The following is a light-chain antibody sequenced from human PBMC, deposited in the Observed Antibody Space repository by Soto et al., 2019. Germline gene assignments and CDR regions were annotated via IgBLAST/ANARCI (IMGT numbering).Light chain of an antibody. J-gene: IGLJ2*01. V-gene: IGLV2-8*01. CDR3: SSFVGAPVI. CDR2: EVN. CDR1: STDVGEYNY. Sequence: QSALTQPPSASGSPGQSVTIPCAGTSTDVGEYNYVSWYQQHPGKVPKPIIFEVNKRPSGVPDRFSGSKSGDTASLTVSGLQAEDEADYYCSSFVGAPVIFGGGTQLTVL.